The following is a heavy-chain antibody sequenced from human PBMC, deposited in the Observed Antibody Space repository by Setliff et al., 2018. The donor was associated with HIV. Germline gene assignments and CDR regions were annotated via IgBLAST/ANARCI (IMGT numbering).Heavy chain of an antibody. CDR1: GYTLTELS. CDR2: FDPEQSET. J-gene: IGHJ3*02. CDR3: AAPLTGPDGFDM. Sequence: ASVKVSCKVSGYTLTELSVHWVRQAPGNGLEWMGGFDPEQSETVYAQRFQGRVTFTEDTSTDTAYMDLISLTSDDAAVYFCAAPLTGPDGFDMWGQGTMVTVSS. D-gene: IGHD3-9*01. V-gene: IGHV1-24*01.